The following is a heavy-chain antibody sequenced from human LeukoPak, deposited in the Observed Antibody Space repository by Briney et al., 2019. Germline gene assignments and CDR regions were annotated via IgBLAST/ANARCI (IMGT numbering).Heavy chain of an antibody. J-gene: IGHJ4*02. D-gene: IGHD4-17*01. V-gene: IGHV3-23*01. Sequence: GGSLRLSCAASGFTFSSYAMSWIRQAPGKGLEWVSAISGSGGSTYYADSVKGRFTISRDNAKNSLYLQMNSLRAEDTAVYYCARAGFYGDYTDYWGQGTLVTVSS. CDR2: ISGSGGST. CDR1: GFTFSSYA. CDR3: ARAGFYGDYTDY.